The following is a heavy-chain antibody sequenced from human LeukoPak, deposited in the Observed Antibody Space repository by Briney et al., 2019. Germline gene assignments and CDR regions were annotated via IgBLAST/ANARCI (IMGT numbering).Heavy chain of an antibody. D-gene: IGHD1-14*01. J-gene: IGHJ4*02. V-gene: IGHV3-53*01. CDR2: IYSGGNT. CDR3: AIRYPDARSPY. CDR1: GFTVNSNY. Sequence: GGSLRLSCAVSGFTVNSNYMSWVRQAPGKGLEWVSVIYSGGNTYYADSVKGRFTISRDNSKNTLYLQMNSLRAEDTAVYYCAIRYPDARSPYWGQGTLVTVSS.